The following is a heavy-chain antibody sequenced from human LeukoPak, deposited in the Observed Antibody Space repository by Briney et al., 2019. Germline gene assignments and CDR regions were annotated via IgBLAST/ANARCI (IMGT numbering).Heavy chain of an antibody. Sequence: GSLRLSCAASGFTFSSYAMSWVRQPPGKGLEWIGEINHSGSTNYNPSLKSRVTISVDTSKNQFSLKLSSVTAADTAVYYCARSSGDCSGGSCYLSALDYWGQGTLVTVSS. V-gene: IGHV4-34*01. CDR3: ARSSGDCSGGSCYLSALDY. CDR1: GFTFSSYA. CDR2: INHSGST. J-gene: IGHJ4*02. D-gene: IGHD2-15*01.